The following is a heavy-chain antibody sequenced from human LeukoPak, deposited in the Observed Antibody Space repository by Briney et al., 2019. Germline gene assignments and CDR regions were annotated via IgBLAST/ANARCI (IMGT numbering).Heavy chain of an antibody. V-gene: IGHV4-39*01. Sequence: SETLSLTCTVSGDSISSSSHYWGWIRQPPGKGLEWIGNINYSGRTYYNPSLKSRVTISVDTSKNQFSLKLSSVTAADTAVYYCARNPSLHIVVVTAIDYWGLGTLVTVSS. CDR1: GDSISSSSHY. CDR2: INYSGRT. CDR3: ARNPSLHIVVVTAIDY. J-gene: IGHJ4*02. D-gene: IGHD2-21*02.